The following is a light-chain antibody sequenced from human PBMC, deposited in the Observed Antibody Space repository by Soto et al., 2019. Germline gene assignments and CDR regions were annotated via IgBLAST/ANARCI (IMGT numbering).Light chain of an antibody. Sequence: QSALTQPASVSGSPGQSITISFTGTSSDVGAYNLVSWYQHHPGKAPKLLISEVSNRPSGVSDRFSGSKSGNTASLAISGLQAEVEADYYCASLTTTSFVFGTGTKVTGL. CDR1: SSDVGAYNL. CDR2: EVS. J-gene: IGLJ1*01. CDR3: ASLTTTSFV. V-gene: IGLV2-14*01.